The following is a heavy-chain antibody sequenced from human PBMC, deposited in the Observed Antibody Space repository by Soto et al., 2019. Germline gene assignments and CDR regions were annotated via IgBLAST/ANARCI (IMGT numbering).Heavy chain of an antibody. D-gene: IGHD2-8*01. Sequence: EVQLVESGGGLVKPGGSLRLSCAASGFTFSNAWMSWVRQAPGKGLEWVGRIKSKTDGGTTDYAAPVKGRFTISRDDSKNTLYLQMNSLKTEDTAVYYCTTGFDAIPWVGADYWGQGTLVTVSS. V-gene: IGHV3-15*01. CDR1: GFTFSNAW. CDR3: TTGFDAIPWVGADY. J-gene: IGHJ4*02. CDR2: IKSKTDGGTT.